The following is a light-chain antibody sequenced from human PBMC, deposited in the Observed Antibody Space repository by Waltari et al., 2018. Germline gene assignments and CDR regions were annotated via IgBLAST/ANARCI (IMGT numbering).Light chain of an antibody. CDR1: SPNIGTNT. J-gene: IGLJ3*02. CDR3: AAWDDSLDGWV. Sequence: QSVLSQPPSPSGTPGQSVTISCSGSSPNIGTNTVNWYQQLPGRAPRLRIYSNSQRPSGVPDRFSASKSGTSASLAISGLQSEDEADFYCAAWDDSLDGWVFGGGTTLTVL. V-gene: IGLV1-44*01. CDR2: SNS.